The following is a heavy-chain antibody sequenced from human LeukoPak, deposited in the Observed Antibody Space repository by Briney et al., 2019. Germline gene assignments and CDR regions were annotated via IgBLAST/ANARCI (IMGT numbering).Heavy chain of an antibody. J-gene: IGHJ4*02. V-gene: IGHV4-31*03. D-gene: IGHD1-14*01. CDR3: ARDRNSLMALDY. CDR2: IYYSGST. Sequence: SETLSLTCTVSGGSISSGGYYWSWIRQHSGKGLEWIGYIYYSGSTYYNPSLKSRVTISVDTSKNQFSLKLSSVTAADTAVYYCARDRNSLMALDYWGQGTLVTVSS. CDR1: GGSISSGGYY.